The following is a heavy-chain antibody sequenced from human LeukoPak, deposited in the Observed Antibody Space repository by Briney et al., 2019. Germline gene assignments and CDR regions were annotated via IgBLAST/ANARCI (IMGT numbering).Heavy chain of an antibody. CDR1: GFMFSRLG. Sequence: GGSLRLSCTASGFMFSRLGMQWVRQAPGEGLEWVGMIWHDGSVEEYADSVKGRFTISRDNSQNTLYLQMNSLRDDDTAVYYCAKEGDQFRGYLDAWGKGTTVTVSS. D-gene: IGHD3-16*01. CDR3: AKEGDQFRGYLDA. V-gene: IGHV3-33*06. CDR2: IWHDGSVE. J-gene: IGHJ6*03.